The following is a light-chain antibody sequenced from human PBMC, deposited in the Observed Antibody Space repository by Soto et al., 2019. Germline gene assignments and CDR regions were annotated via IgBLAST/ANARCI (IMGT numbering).Light chain of an antibody. Sequence: DIQMTQSPSSLSASVGDRVTITCRASQSISKYLNWYQQNPGKAPSLLMYAVSSLQGGVPPRFSGSASGTNFSLTIAGLQREDFATYHCQQSYRTPYTFGQGTKLEIK. V-gene: IGKV1-39*01. CDR3: QQSYRTPYT. J-gene: IGKJ2*01. CDR2: AVS. CDR1: QSISKY.